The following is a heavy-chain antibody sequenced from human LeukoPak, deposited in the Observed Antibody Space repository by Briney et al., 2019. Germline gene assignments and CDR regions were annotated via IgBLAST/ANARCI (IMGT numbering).Heavy chain of an antibody. V-gene: IGHV1-69*04. CDR2: IIPILGIA. D-gene: IGHD4-17*01. CDR3: ARFADGDLFLGPQPGSWFDP. CDR1: GGTFSSYA. J-gene: IGHJ5*02. Sequence: ASVKVSCKASGGTFSSYAISWVRQAPGQGGEWMGRIIPILGIANYAQKFQGRVTITADKSTSTAYMELSSLRSEDTAVYYCARFADGDLFLGPQPGSWFDPWGQGTLVTVSS.